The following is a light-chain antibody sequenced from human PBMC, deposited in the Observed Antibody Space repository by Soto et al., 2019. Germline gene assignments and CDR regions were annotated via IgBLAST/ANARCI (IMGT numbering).Light chain of an antibody. J-gene: IGKJ4*01. CDR3: QEYNNWHPIT. CDR2: GAS. V-gene: IGKV3-15*01. CDR1: QSISSK. Sequence: EIVMTQSPATLSVSPGERATLSCRASQSISSKLAWYQQKPGQAPRPLIYGASTRATGIPARFSGTGSGTEFTLTITSLQSEDFAVYYCQEYNNWHPITFGGGTKVEIK.